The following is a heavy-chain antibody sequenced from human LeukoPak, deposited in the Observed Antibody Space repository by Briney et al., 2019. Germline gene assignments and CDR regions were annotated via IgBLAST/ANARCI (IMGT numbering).Heavy chain of an antibody. CDR2: INHSGST. CDR3: ARGGLRLSFYMDV. CDR1: GGSFSGYY. Sequence: PSETLSLTCAVYGGSFSGYYWSWIRQPPGKGLEWIGEINHSGSTNYNPSLKSRVTISVDTSKNQFSLKLSSVTAADTAVYYCARGGLRLSFYMDVWGKGTTVTVSS. V-gene: IGHV4-34*01. D-gene: IGHD3-16*01. J-gene: IGHJ6*03.